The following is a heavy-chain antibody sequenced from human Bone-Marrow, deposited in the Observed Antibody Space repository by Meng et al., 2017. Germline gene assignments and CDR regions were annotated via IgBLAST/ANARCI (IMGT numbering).Heavy chain of an antibody. V-gene: IGHV7-4-1*02. CDR2: INTNTGNP. Sequence: ASVKVSCKASGYTFTSYVMNWVRQAPGQGLEWMGWINTNTGNPMYAQGFTGRFVFSLDTSVSTAYLQISSLKAEDTAVYYCARPLVDIAIVDFDYWGQGTRVTVSS. CDR3: ARPLVDIAIVDFDY. D-gene: IGHD5-12*01. J-gene: IGHJ4*02. CDR1: GYTFTSYV.